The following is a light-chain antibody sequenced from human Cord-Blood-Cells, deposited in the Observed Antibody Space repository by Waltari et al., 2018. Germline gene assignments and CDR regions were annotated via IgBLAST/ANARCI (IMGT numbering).Light chain of an antibody. J-gene: IGKJ4*01. V-gene: IGKV3-20*01. Sequence: EIVLTQYPGTLSLSPGERATLYCRASQSVSSSYLAWYQQKPGQAPRLLIYGASSRATGIPDRFSGSGSGTDFTLTISRLEPEDFAVYYCQQYGSSPLTFGGGTKVEIK. CDR2: GAS. CDR1: QSVSSSY. CDR3: QQYGSSPLT.